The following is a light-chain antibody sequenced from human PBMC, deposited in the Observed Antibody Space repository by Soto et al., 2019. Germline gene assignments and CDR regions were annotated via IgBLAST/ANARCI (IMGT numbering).Light chain of an antibody. CDR1: QSVSSS. V-gene: IGKV3-15*01. J-gene: IGKJ1*01. Sequence: EIVVTQSPATLSVSPGERVTLSCRASQSVSSSLAWYQQRPGRAPRLLIYDTSTRAAGIAARFSGSGSGTEFTLTISSLQSEDFAVYYCQQYVHWPPGTFGQGTKVDIK. CDR3: QQYVHWPPGT. CDR2: DTS.